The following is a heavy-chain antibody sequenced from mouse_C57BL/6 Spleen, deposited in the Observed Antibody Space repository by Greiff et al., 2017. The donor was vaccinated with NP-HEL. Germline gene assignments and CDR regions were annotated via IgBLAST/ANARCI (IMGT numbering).Heavy chain of an antibody. D-gene: IGHD1-1*01. V-gene: IGHV1-52*01. CDR3: ARVPNYYGSRSWYFDV. CDR1: GYTFTSYW. Sequence: QVQLQQPGAELVRPGSSVKLSCKASGYTFTSYWMHWVKQRPIQGLEWIGNIDPSDSETPYNQNFKDKATLTVDKSSSTAYMQLSSLTSEDSAVYYCARVPNYYGSRSWYFDVWGTGTTVTVSS. J-gene: IGHJ1*03. CDR2: IDPSDSET.